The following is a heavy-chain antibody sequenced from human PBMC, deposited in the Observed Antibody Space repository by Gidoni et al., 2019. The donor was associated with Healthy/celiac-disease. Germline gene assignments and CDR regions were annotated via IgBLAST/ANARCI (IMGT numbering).Heavy chain of an antibody. D-gene: IGHD3-3*01. CDR1: GGSIRSYY. CDR2: IYYSGST. CDR3: ARDRRVDFWSGYYLRWFDP. Sequence: QVQLQESGPGLVKPSETLSLTCTLSGGSIRSYYWSWILQPPGKGREWIGYIYYSGSTNYNPSLKSRVTISVDTSKNQFSLKLSSVTAADTAVYYCARDRRVDFWSGYYLRWFDPWGQGTLVTVSS. J-gene: IGHJ5*02. V-gene: IGHV4-59*01.